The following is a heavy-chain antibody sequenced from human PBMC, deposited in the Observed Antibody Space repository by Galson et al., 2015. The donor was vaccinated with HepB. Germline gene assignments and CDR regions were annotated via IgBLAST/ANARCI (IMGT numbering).Heavy chain of an antibody. D-gene: IGHD1-1*01. V-gene: IGHV5-10-1*01. Sequence: QSGAEVKKPGESLRISCKGSGYTFTTYWICWVRQMPGKGLERMGRIDPSDSYTKYSPSFQGHVTISADKSITTAYLQWSSLKASDTAIYYCARLDTSIDALDYWGQGTLVTVSS. J-gene: IGHJ4*02. CDR2: IDPSDSYT. CDR3: ARLDTSIDALDY. CDR1: GYTFTTYW.